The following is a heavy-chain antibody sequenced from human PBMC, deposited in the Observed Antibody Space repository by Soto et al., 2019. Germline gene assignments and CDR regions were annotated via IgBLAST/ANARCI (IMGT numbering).Heavy chain of an antibody. CDR2: IIPIFGTA. J-gene: IGHJ4*02. CDR3: ARGSSGYHQA. V-gene: IGHV1-69*13. D-gene: IGHD3-22*01. Sequence: ASVKVSCKASGGTFSSYAISWVRQAPGQGLEWMGGIIPIFGTANYAQKFQGRVTITADESTSTAYMELSSLKSEDTAVYYCARGSSGYHQAWGQGTLVTVSS. CDR1: GGTFSSYA.